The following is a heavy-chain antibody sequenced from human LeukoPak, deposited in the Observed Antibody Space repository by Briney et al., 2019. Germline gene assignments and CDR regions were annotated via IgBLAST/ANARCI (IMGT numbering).Heavy chain of an antibody. J-gene: IGHJ4*02. CDR1: GFTVSSNY. CDR2: VNLQGST. CDR3: AREGGPYRPLDY. Sequence: PGGSLRLSCAASGFTVSSNYMSWVRQPPGKGLEWIGEVNLQGSTNYNPSLMGRVAISVDKSENHISLQLTSVTAADTAVYYCAREGGPYRPLDYSGQGTLVTVSS. V-gene: IGHV4-4*02.